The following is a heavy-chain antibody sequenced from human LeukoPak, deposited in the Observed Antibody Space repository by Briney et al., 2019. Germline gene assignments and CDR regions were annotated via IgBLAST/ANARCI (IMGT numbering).Heavy chain of an antibody. CDR1: GYTFTTYY. V-gene: IGHV1-46*01. Sequence: ASVKVSCKASGYTFTTYYIHWVRQAPGQGLEWMGMINPSDGATTYAHRFQGRVTMTRDMSTTTVYMDLRSLRSEDTAVYFCAREQGGGLSGSLGGLFASYYTYYYMDVWGRGTTVTVSS. D-gene: IGHD1-26*01. J-gene: IGHJ6*03. CDR3: AREQGGGLSGSLGGLFASYYTYYYMDV. CDR2: INPSDGAT.